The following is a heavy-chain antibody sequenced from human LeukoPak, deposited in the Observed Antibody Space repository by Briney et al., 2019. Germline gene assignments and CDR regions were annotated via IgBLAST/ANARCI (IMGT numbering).Heavy chain of an antibody. J-gene: IGHJ4*02. V-gene: IGHV4-34*01. Sequence: SETLSLTCAVYGVSFSGYYWSWIRQPPGKGLEWIGEINHSGSTNYKPSLKSRVTISVDTSKNQFSLKLSSVTAADTAVYYCARGGGQQLDLDYGGQGTLVTVSS. CDR2: INHSGST. D-gene: IGHD6-13*01. CDR3: ARGGGQQLDLDY. CDR1: GVSFSGYY.